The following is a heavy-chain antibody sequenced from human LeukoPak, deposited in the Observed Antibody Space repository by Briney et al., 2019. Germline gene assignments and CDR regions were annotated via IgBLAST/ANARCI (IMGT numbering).Heavy chain of an antibody. CDR3: AADFGGRDEY. J-gene: IGHJ4*02. V-gene: IGHV3-74*01. Sequence: GGSLRLSCAASRFTLTRYWVHWVRQAPGKGLVWVGRINEDGKIRDYAHYAQGRFTISRDNGKDTVYLPMNSLRVEDRAVYYCAADFGGRDEYWGERTLVTVSS. CDR2: INEDGKIR. D-gene: IGHD2/OR15-2a*01. CDR1: RFTLTRYW.